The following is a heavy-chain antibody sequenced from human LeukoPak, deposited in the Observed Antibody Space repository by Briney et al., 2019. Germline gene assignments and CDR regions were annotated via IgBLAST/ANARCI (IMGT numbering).Heavy chain of an antibody. J-gene: IGHJ4*02. Sequence: PGGSLRLSCAASGFTFTTYAMSWVRQAPGKGLEWVSVISGSGGSTYYTDSVKGRFTISRDNSKNTLYLQMNSLRAEDTALYYCAKRFFSSSAIYPNYFDCWGQGTLVTVSS. CDR3: AKRFFSSSAIYPNYFDC. CDR2: ISGSGGST. CDR1: GFTFTTYA. D-gene: IGHD2-2*01. V-gene: IGHV3-23*01.